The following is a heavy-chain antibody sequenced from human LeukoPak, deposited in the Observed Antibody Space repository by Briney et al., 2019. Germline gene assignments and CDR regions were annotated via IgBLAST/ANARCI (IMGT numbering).Heavy chain of an antibody. Sequence: GASVKVSCKASGGTFSSYAISWVRQAPGQGLEWMGRIIPIFGIANYAQKFQGRVTITADKSTSTAYMELRSLRSEDTDVYYCGRDVPDVDCSSNSCQGDYWGQGTLVTVSS. J-gene: IGHJ4*02. D-gene: IGHD2-2*01. V-gene: IGHV1-69*04. CDR2: IIPIFGIA. CDR1: GGTFSSYA. CDR3: GRDVPDVDCSSNSCQGDY.